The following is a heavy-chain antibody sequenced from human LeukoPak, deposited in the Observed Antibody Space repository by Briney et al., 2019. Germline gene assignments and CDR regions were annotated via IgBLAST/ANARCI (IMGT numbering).Heavy chain of an antibody. Sequence: PSETLSLTCTVSGGSISTYYYSWIRQPAGKGLEWIGRIYSSGSTNYNPSLKSRVTMSVETSKNQLSLILSSVTASDTAVYYCARKNSGGWYFDYWGQGTLVTVSS. D-gene: IGHD6-19*01. J-gene: IGHJ4*02. CDR1: GGSISTYY. CDR3: ARKNSGGWYFDY. CDR2: IYSSGST. V-gene: IGHV4-4*07.